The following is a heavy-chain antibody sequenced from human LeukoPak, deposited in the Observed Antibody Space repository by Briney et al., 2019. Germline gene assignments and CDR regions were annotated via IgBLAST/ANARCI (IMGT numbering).Heavy chain of an antibody. D-gene: IGHD6-13*01. Sequence: ASVTVSCKASGYTFTSYGTSWVRQAPGQGLEWMGWISAYNGNTNYAQKFQGRVTMTRDTSISTAYMELSRLRSNDTAVYYCARVGHEPRAAADFDYWGQGTLVTVSS. J-gene: IGHJ4*02. CDR2: ISAYNGNT. CDR1: GYTFTSYG. V-gene: IGHV1-18*01. CDR3: ARVGHEPRAAADFDY.